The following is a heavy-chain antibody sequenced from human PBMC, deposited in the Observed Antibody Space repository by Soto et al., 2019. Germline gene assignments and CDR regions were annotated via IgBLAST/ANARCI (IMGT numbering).Heavy chain of an antibody. CDR3: ARETYYDFWSGYRWLDP. CDR1: GYTFTSYG. J-gene: IGHJ5*02. CDR2: ISAYNGNT. V-gene: IGHV1-18*04. D-gene: IGHD3-3*01. Sequence: QVQLVQSGAEVKKPGASVKVSCKASGYTFTSYGISWVRQAPGQGLEWMGWISAYNGNTNYAQKLQGRVTMTTDTSTSTAYMELRSPRSDDTAVYYCARETYYDFWSGYRWLDPWGQGTLVTVSS.